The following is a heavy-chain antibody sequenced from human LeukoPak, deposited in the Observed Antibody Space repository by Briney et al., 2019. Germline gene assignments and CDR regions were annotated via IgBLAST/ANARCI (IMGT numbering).Heavy chain of an antibody. J-gene: IGHJ4*02. D-gene: IGHD1-26*01. V-gene: IGHV4-34*01. CDR2: INHSGST. CDR3: ARGLVGANDY. CDR1: GGSISSYY. Sequence: SETLSLTCTVSGGSISSYYWSWIRQTPGKGLEWIGEINHSGSTNYNPSLKSRVTISVDTSKNQFSLKLSSVTAADTAVYYCARGLVGANDYWGQGTLVTVSS.